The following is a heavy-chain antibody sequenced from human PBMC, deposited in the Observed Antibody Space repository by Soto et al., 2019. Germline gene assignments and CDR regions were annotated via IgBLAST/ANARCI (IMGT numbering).Heavy chain of an antibody. CDR2: IYSGGST. D-gene: IGHD6-19*01. Sequence: GGSLRLSCAGSGFIVSSYYMSWVRQAPGKGLEWISVIYSGGSTYYADSVKGRFTISRDNSENTLYLQLNSLRAEDTAVYYCAKSGGNGWFADAFDVWGQGTMVPVSS. V-gene: IGHV3-53*01. CDR1: GFIVSSYY. CDR3: AKSGGNGWFADAFDV. J-gene: IGHJ3*01.